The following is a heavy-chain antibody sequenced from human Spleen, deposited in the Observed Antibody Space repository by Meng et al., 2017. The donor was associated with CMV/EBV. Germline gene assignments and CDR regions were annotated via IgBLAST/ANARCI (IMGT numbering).Heavy chain of an antibody. CDR2: INYGGTT. Sequence: CTVSVGSSSNNNYCWGWIRQTPGKGLEWIANINYGGTTFYNPSLKSRVTISVDTSRNQFSLKLSSVTATDTAVYYCARVLGMGWFDPWGQGTLVTVSS. V-gene: IGHV4-39*07. CDR3: ARVLGMGWFDP. CDR1: VGSSSNNNYC. D-gene: IGHD7-27*01. J-gene: IGHJ5*02.